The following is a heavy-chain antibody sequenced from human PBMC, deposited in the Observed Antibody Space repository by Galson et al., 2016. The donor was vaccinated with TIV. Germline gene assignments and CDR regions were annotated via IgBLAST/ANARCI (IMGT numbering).Heavy chain of an antibody. CDR3: AKDGTSWSRYYFDY. V-gene: IGHV3-9*01. Sequence: SLRLSCAAPGFTFNDFAMHWVRQSPAKGLEWVSGISWNSGTIGYAASVKGRFTISRDNAKNSLFLQMDSLRAEDTALYYCAKDGTSWSRYYFDYWGQGTLVTVAS. CDR1: GFTFNDFA. D-gene: IGHD6-13*01. CDR2: ISWNSGTI. J-gene: IGHJ4*02.